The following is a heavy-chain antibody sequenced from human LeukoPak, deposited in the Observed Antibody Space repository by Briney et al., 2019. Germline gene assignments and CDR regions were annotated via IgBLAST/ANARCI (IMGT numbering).Heavy chain of an antibody. CDR3: ARGVIVVVVAATLLDY. V-gene: IGHV3-7*01. CDR2: IKQDGSEK. J-gene: IGHJ4*02. CDR1: GFTFSSYW. Sequence: GGPLRLSCAASGFTFSSYWMIWVRQAPGKGLEWVANIKQDGSEKQYVDSVKGRFTISRDNAKSSLYLQMNSLRAEDTAVYYCARGVIVVVVAATLLDYWGQGTLVTVS. D-gene: IGHD2-15*01.